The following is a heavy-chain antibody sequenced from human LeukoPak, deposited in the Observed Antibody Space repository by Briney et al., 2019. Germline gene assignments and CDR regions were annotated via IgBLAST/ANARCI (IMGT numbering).Heavy chain of an antibody. J-gene: IGHJ4*02. D-gene: IGHD2-8*02. CDR2: IIPILGIA. Sequence: SVKVSCKASGGTLSSYTISWVRQAPGQGLEWMGRIIPILGIANYAQKFQGRVTITADKSTSTAYMELSSLRSEDTAVYYCARADTGTHYGYWGQGTLVTVSS. CDR3: ARADTGTHYGY. V-gene: IGHV1-69*02. CDR1: GGTLSSYT.